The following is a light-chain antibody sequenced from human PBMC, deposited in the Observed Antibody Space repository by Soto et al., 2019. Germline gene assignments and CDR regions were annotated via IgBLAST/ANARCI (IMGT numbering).Light chain of an antibody. J-gene: IGKJ4*01. CDR1: KGIRNY. CDR3: LQHYKDTRLT. V-gene: IGKV1-17*03. Sequence: DIQMTQFPSAMSSSHGDRVTITCRASKGIRNYLTWFQQKPGKVPQRLIYGASNLQSGVPSRFSGSGSGTDFTLTISSLQPEDFAIYYCLQHYKDTRLTFGGGTRWIS. CDR2: GAS.